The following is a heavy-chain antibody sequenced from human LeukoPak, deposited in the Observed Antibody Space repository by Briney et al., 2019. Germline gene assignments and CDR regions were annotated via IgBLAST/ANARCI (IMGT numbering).Heavy chain of an antibody. V-gene: IGHV3-30*02. J-gene: IGHJ2*01. CDR1: GFTFSNYA. D-gene: IGHD2-15*01. Sequence: PGGSLRLSCAASGFTFSNYAMHWVRQAPGKGLEWVAFIRYDGSNKYYADSVKGRFTISRDNSKNTLYLQMNSLRAEDTAVYYCAKLLYWYIDLWGRGTLVTVSS. CDR3: AKLLYWYIDL. CDR2: IRYDGSNK.